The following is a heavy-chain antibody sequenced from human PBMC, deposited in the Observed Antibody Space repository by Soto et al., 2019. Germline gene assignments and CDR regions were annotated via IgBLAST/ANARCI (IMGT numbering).Heavy chain of an antibody. Sequence: PGESLKISCKGSGYSFTSYWITWVRQMPGKGLEWMGRIDPSDSYTNYSPSFQGHVTISADKSISTAYLQWSTLKASDTAMYYCARHSSWDSSTGTNDAFDISDQRSIVTGSS. CDR2: IDPSDSYT. CDR3: ARHSSWDSSTGTNDAFDI. J-gene: IGHJ3*02. CDR1: GYSFTSYW. D-gene: IGHD3-22*01. V-gene: IGHV5-10-1*01.